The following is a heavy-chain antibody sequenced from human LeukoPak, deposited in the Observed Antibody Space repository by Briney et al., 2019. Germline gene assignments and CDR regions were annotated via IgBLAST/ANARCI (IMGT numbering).Heavy chain of an antibody. J-gene: IGHJ4*02. CDR3: VSFYETY. CDR1: GFTFSSLA. V-gene: IGHV3-23*01. Sequence: GGSLRLSCAASGFTFSSLAINWVRQAPGKGLEWVSVITGSGSGADYADSVKGRFTISRDNSQNTVHLQMNSLRAEDTAVYYCVSFYETYWGRGTLVTVSS. CDR2: ITGSGSGA. D-gene: IGHD2/OR15-2a*01.